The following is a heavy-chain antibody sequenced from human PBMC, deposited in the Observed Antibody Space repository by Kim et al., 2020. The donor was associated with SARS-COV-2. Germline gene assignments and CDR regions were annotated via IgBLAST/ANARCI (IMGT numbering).Heavy chain of an antibody. CDR2: IYYSGST. CDR1: GGSISSYY. CDR3: ARTDYYGSGSYFY. D-gene: IGHD3-10*01. J-gene: IGHJ4*02. V-gene: IGHV4-59*13. Sequence: SETLSLTCTVSGGSISSYYWSWIRQPPGKGLEWIGYIYYSGSTNYNPSLKSRVTISVDTSKNQFSLKLSSVTAADTAVYYCARTDYYGSGSYFYWGQGTLVTVSS.